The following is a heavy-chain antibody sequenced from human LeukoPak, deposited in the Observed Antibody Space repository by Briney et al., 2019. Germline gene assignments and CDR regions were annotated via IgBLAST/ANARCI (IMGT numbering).Heavy chain of an antibody. D-gene: IGHD5-24*01. J-gene: IGHJ5*02. Sequence: PGGSLRLSCAASGFTFSVYWMNWVRQAPGKGLEWVASIKEDGSEKYYVDSVKSRFTISRDNAKNSLYLQMNSLRAEDTAVYYCARDRGWLQFDDWGQGTLGTVSS. CDR3: ARDRGWLQFDD. V-gene: IGHV3-7*04. CDR2: IKEDGSEK. CDR1: GFTFSVYW.